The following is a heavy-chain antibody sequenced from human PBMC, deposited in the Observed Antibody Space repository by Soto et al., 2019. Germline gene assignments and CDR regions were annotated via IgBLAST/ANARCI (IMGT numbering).Heavy chain of an antibody. J-gene: IGHJ6*02. V-gene: IGHV3-30*18. Sequence: QVQLVESGGGVVQPGRSLRLSCAASGFTFSSYGMHWVRQAPGKGLEWVAVISYDGSNKYYADSVKGRFTISRDNSKNTLYLQMNSLRAEDTAVYYCAKDRPRGYSYGYGMDVWGQGTTVTVSS. D-gene: IGHD5-18*01. CDR2: ISYDGSNK. CDR1: GFTFSSYG. CDR3: AKDRPRGYSYGYGMDV.